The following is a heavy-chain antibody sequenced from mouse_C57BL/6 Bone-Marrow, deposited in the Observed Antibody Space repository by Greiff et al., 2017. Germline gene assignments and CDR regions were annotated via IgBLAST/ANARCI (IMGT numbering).Heavy chain of an antibody. Sequence: EVQLQESVAELVKPGASVKLSCTASGFNIKDYYMHWVKQRTEQGLEWIGRIDPEDGETKYAPTFQGKATITADTSSNTAYLQLSSLTSEDTAVYYWAVSNWAFAYWGQGTTLTGSS. CDR3: AVSNWAFAY. CDR2: IDPEDGET. V-gene: IGHV14-2*01. J-gene: IGHJ2*01. D-gene: IGHD4-1*01. CDR1: GFNIKDYY.